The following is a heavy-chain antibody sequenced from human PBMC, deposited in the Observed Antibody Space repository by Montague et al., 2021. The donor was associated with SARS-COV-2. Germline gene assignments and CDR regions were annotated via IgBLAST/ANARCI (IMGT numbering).Heavy chain of an antibody. CDR3: ARLWDFYGSGSYKNSWFDP. CDR2: ISYSGST. J-gene: IGHJ5*02. V-gene: IGHV4-39*02. CDR1: AGSISTNSYY. Sequence: SETRSLTCTVSAGSISTNSYYWAWIRQPPGKGLEWIGSISYSGSTYFNPSLESRLTMPVDTSKNHFSLKLSSVTAADTAVYYCARLWDFYGSGSYKNSWFDPWGQGTRVTVSS. D-gene: IGHD3-10*01.